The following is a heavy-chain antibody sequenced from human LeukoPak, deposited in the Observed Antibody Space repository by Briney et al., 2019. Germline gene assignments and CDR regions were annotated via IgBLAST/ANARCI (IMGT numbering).Heavy chain of an antibody. V-gene: IGHV3-30*12. J-gene: IGHJ3*02. CDR2: IYPDGNNK. D-gene: IGHD1-26*01. CDR3: ARGSMGIATKAFDI. CDR1: GFTFTTYG. Sequence: GGSLRLSCAASGFTFTTYGMHWVRQAPGKGLEWVACIYPDGNNKDYADSVKGRFTISRDNAKSSLYLQMNSLRAEDTAVYYCARGSMGIATKAFDIWGQGTMVTVSS.